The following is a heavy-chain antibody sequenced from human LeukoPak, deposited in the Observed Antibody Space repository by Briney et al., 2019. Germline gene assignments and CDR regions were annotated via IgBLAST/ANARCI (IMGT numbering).Heavy chain of an antibody. V-gene: IGHV7-4-1*02. CDR3: ARASGTYSMLK. D-gene: IGHD1-26*01. J-gene: IGHJ4*02. Sequence: ASVKVSCKTSGYTFTSYTINWVRQAPGQGLEWMGWINTNTGNPTYAQGFTGRFVFSLDTSVNTAYLQISSLKAEDIAVYYCARASGTYSMLKWGQGTLVTVSS. CDR2: INTNTGNP. CDR1: GYTFTSYT.